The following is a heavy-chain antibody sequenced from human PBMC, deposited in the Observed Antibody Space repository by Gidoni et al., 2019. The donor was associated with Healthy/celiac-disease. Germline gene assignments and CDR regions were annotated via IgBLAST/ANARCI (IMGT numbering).Heavy chain of an antibody. D-gene: IGHD3-9*01. CDR1: GSPVRSNF. CDR3: ARDYRYFDSITGNYFHSGMDV. Sequence: EVQLVASGGALVQPGGSLRLSCAASGSPVRSNFMAWVRQAPGKGLEWVSVIYSDGNTYYADSVKGRFIISRDNSKNTLYLQINSLRADDTAVYYCARDYRYFDSITGNYFHSGMDVWGQGTTVTVSS. J-gene: IGHJ6*02. V-gene: IGHV3-66*01. CDR2: IYSDGNT.